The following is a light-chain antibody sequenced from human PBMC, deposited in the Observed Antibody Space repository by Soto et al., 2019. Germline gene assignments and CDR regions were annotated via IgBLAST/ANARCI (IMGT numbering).Light chain of an antibody. CDR1: QSISTY. J-gene: IGKJ1*01. CDR2: ATS. Sequence: DIQMTQSPSSLSASVGDRVTITGRASQSISTYLIWYQQKPGKAPKLLIYATSSLQSGVPSRFSGSGSGTDFTLTIRSLQPEDFANYYCQQSYSTPPGTFGQGTKVDIK. V-gene: IGKV1-39*01. CDR3: QQSYSTPPGT.